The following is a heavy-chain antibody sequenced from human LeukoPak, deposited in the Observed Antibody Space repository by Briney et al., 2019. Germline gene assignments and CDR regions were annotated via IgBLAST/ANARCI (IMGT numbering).Heavy chain of an antibody. V-gene: IGHV1-69*13. CDR2: IIPIFGTA. D-gene: IGHD4-17*01. CDR3: ARDIVLRSYGDLSLFDY. J-gene: IGHJ4*02. CDR1: GGTFSSYA. Sequence: ASVKVSCKASGGTFSSYAINWVRQAPGQGLEWMGGIIPIFGTANYAQKFQGRVTITADESTSTAYMELSSLRSEDTAVYYCARDIVLRSYGDLSLFDYWGQGTLVTVSS.